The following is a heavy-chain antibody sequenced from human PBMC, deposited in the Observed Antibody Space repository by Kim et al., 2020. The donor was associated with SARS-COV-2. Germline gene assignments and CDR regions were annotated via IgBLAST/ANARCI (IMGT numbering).Heavy chain of an antibody. Sequence: GSTNSNPALKSRVTMSVDTSKNQVSLKLSSVTAADTAVYYCARGAGHFDYWGQGTLVTVSS. V-gene: IGHV4-4*07. CDR2: GST. J-gene: IGHJ4*02. D-gene: IGHD6-19*01. CDR3: ARGAGHFDY.